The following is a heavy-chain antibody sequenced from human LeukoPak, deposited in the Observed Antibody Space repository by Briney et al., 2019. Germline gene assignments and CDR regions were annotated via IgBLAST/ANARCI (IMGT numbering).Heavy chain of an antibody. Sequence: SQTLSLTCAISGDIVRSDSAAWNWIRQSPSRGLEWLGRTYYRSSKWYNDYAVSVKSRITIKPDTSKNQFSLQLNSVTPEDTAVYYCSRGRGDIDFDYWGQGTLVIVSS. V-gene: IGHV6-1*01. CDR1: GDIVRSDSAA. CDR2: TYYRSSKWYN. CDR3: SRGRGDIDFDY. J-gene: IGHJ4*02.